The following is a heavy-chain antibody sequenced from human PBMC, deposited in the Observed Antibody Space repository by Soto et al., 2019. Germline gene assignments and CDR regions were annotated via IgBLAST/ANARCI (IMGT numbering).Heavy chain of an antibody. J-gene: IGHJ4*02. Sequence: EVQLVESGGGLVKPGGSLRLSCAASGFTFSSYSMNWVRQAPGKGLEWVSSISSSSSYIYYADSVKGRFTISRDNAKNSLYLPMNSLRAEDTAVYYCARDQPGYSYGYGLGYWGKGTLVTVSS. V-gene: IGHV3-21*01. CDR2: ISSSSSYI. CDR3: ARDQPGYSYGYGLGY. CDR1: GFTFSSYS. D-gene: IGHD5-18*01.